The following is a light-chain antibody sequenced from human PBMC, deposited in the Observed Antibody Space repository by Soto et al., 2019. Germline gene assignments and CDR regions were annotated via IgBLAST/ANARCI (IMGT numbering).Light chain of an antibody. CDR1: SSDVGGYNY. CDR3: SSYRSSSTLYV. J-gene: IGLJ1*01. CDR2: EVS. Sequence: QSALTQPASVSGSPGQSITISCTGTSSDVGGYNYVSWYQQYPDKAPKLMIYEVSNRPSGVSNRFSGSKSGNTASLTISGFQAEDGADYYCSSYRSSSTLYVFGTGTKVTVL. V-gene: IGLV2-14*01.